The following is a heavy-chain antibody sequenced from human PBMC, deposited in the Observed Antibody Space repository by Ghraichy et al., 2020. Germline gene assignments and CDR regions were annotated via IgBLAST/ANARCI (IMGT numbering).Heavy chain of an antibody. CDR3: ARAHGDSGGFDY. V-gene: IGHV4-30-4*01. J-gene: IGHJ4*02. Sequence: SETLSLTCTVSGGSISCGDYYWSWIRQPPGKGLEWIGYIYYSGSTYYNPSLKSRVTISVDTSKNQFSLKLSSVTAADTAVYYCARAHGDSGGFDYWGQGTLVTVSS. CDR2: IYYSGST. CDR1: GGSISCGDYY. D-gene: IGHD4-17*01.